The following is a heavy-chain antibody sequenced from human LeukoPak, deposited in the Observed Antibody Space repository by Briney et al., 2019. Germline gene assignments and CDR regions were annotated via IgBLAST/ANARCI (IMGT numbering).Heavy chain of an antibody. CDR1: GGSISSSNW. CDR2: IYHSGST. Sequence: SETLSLTCAVSGGSISSSNWWSWVRQPPGKGLEWIGEIYHSGSTNYNPSLKSRVTISVDKSKNQFSLKLSSVTAADTAVYYCARLNYDSSGFHFDYWGQGTLVTVSS. J-gene: IGHJ4*02. D-gene: IGHD3-22*01. CDR3: ARLNYDSSGFHFDY. V-gene: IGHV4-4*02.